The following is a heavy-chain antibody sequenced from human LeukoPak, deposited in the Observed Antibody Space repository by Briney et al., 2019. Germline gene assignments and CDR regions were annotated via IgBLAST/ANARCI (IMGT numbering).Heavy chain of an antibody. J-gene: IGHJ5*02. CDR3: ARDLIAAGSFNWFDP. Sequence: GGSLRLSCAASGFTFIGYAIHWVRQAPGKGLEWVAVISFHGTDSFYADSVKGRFTISRDNSKNTLYLQMSSLRADDTAVYYCARDLIAAGSFNWFDPWGQGTLVTVSS. CDR2: ISFHGTDS. D-gene: IGHD2-21*01. CDR1: GFTFIGYA. V-gene: IGHV3-30*04.